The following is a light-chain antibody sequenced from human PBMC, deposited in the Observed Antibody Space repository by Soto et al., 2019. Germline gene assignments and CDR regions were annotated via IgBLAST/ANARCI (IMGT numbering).Light chain of an antibody. J-gene: IGKJ2*01. CDR3: QQRYSTPYT. V-gene: IGKV1-39*01. CDR1: QTISTY. CDR2: AAS. Sequence: DIQMTQSPSSLSASVGDRVTITCRASQTISTYLNWYQQRPGGAPKLLIFAASSLQSGVPSRFSGTGSGPDFTLTISSLQPEDFATYFCQQRYSTPYTFGQGTKLEIK.